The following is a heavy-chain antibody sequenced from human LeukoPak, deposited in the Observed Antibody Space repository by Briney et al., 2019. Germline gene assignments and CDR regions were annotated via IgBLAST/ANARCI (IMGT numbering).Heavy chain of an antibody. V-gene: IGHV4-59*01. CDR1: GGSFSGYY. J-gene: IGHJ2*01. Sequence: SETLSLTCAVYGGSFSGYYWSWIRQPPGKGLEWIGYIYYSGSTSYNPSLKSRVTISVDASKNQFSLKLSSVTAADTAVYYCARDSGYFDLWGRGTLVTVSS. CDR2: IYYSGST. CDR3: ARDSGYFDL.